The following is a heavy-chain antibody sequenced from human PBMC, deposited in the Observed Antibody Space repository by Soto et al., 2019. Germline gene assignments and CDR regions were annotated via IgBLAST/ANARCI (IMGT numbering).Heavy chain of an antibody. CDR2: IYYSGST. Sequence: PSETLSLTCTVSGGSISSGGYYWSWIRQHPGKGLEWIGYIYYSGSTYYNPSLKSRVTISVDTSKNQFSLKLSSVTAADTAVYYCARAGAVPGYCSSTSCYGVLDYWGQGTLVTVSS. J-gene: IGHJ4*02. V-gene: IGHV4-31*03. CDR1: GGSISSGGYY. D-gene: IGHD2-2*03. CDR3: ARAGAVPGYCSSTSCYGVLDY.